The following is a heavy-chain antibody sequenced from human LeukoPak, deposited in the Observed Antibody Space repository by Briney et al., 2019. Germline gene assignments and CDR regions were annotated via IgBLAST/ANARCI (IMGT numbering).Heavy chain of an antibody. CDR1: GGSISSYY. CDR2: IYYSGST. CDR3: ARDRGGSYDY. Sequence: PSETLSLTCTVSGGSISSYYWSRIRQPPGKGLEWIGYIYYSGSTNYNPSLKSRVTILVDTSKNQFSLKLSSVTAADTAVYYCARDRGGSYDYWGQGTLVTVSS. V-gene: IGHV4-59*01. D-gene: IGHD1-26*01. J-gene: IGHJ4*02.